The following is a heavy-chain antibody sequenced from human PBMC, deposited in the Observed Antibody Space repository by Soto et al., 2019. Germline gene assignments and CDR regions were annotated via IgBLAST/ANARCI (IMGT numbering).Heavy chain of an antibody. CDR2: IYYSGST. Sequence: SETLSLTCTVSGGSISSYYWSWIRQPPGKGLEWIGYIYYSGSTNYNPSLKSRVTISVDTSKNQFSLKLSSVTAADTSFYASERVPKDYYYFDVWGKGTTVTVSS. CDR1: GGSISSYY. J-gene: IGHJ6*03. V-gene: IGHV4-59*01. CDR3: ERVPKDYYYFDV.